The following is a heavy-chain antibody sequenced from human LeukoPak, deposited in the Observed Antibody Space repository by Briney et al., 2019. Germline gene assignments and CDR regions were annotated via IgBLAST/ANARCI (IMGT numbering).Heavy chain of an antibody. D-gene: IGHD3-3*01. V-gene: IGHV1-2*02. CDR1: GYTFTGYY. Sequence: ASVKPSCKASGYTFTGYYMHWVRQAPGQGLEWMGWINPNSGGTNYAQKFQGRVTMTRDTSISTAYMELSRLRSDDSAVYYCARTLYYDFWMFDYWGQGTLVTVSS. CDR3: ARTLYYDFWMFDY. CDR2: INPNSGGT. J-gene: IGHJ4*02.